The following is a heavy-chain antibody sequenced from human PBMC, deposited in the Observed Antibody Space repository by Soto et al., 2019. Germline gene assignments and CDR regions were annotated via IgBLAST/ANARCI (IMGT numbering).Heavy chain of an antibody. CDR2: ISSSGSTI. CDR3: AKNQGVELVPLATVDWFDP. J-gene: IGHJ5*02. CDR1: GFTFSSYE. V-gene: IGHV3-48*03. D-gene: IGHD1-26*01. Sequence: GGSLRLSCAASGFTFSSYEMNWVRQAPGKGLEWVSYISSSGSTIYYADSMKGRFIISRDNAKKSLYLQMNSLRAEDTAVYHCAKNQGVELVPLATVDWFDPWGQGSVVTVS.